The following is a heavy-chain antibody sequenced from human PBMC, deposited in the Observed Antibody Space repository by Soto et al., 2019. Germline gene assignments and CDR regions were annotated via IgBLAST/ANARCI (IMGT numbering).Heavy chain of an antibody. CDR2: ISGSGGST. J-gene: IGHJ4*02. Sequence: EVQLLKSGGGLVQPGGSLRLSCAASGFTFSSYAMSWVRQAQGKGLEWVSAISGSGGSTYYADSVKGRFTISRDNSKNTLYMQMNSLRAEDTAVYYCAKDSYLECLLQRYFDYWGQGTLVTVSS. CDR3: AKDSYLECLLQRYFDY. V-gene: IGHV3-23*01. D-gene: IGHD3-3*01. CDR1: GFTFSSYA.